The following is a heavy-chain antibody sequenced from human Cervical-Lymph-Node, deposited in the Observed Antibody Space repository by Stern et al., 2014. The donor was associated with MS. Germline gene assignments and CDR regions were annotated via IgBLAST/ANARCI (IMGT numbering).Heavy chain of an antibody. V-gene: IGHV1-69*02. J-gene: IGHJ4*02. Sequence: VQLVQSGAEVKKPGSSVKVSCKASGGTFSSYTISWVRQAPGQGLEWMGRIIPILGIANYAQKFQGRVTITADKSTSTAYMELSSLRSEDTAVYYCARSLVGAITYYFDYWGQGTLVTVSS. CDR1: GGTFSSYT. CDR2: IIPILGIA. CDR3: ARSLVGAITYYFDY. D-gene: IGHD1-26*01.